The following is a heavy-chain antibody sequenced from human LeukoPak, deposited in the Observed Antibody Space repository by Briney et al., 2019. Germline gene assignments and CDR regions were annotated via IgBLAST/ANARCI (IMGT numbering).Heavy chain of an antibody. V-gene: IGHV5-51*01. Sequence: GESLKICCKGSGYSFTSYWIGWVRQMPGKGLEWMGIIYPGDSDTRYSPSFQGQVTISADKSISTAYLQWSSLKASDTAMYYCARSSLAYCGGDCYSGFYYWGQGTLVTVSS. D-gene: IGHD2-21*02. CDR1: GYSFTSYW. CDR2: IYPGDSDT. J-gene: IGHJ4*02. CDR3: ARSSLAYCGGDCYSGFYY.